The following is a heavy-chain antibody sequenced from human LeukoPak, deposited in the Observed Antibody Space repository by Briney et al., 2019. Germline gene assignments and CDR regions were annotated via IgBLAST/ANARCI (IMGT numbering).Heavy chain of an antibody. CDR1: GYSFTSYW. V-gene: IGHV5-10-1*01. Sequence: GESLRISCKGSGYSFTSYWISWVRQMPGKGLEWMGRIEPSDSYTNYSPSFQGHVTISADKSISTAYLQWSSLKASDTAMYYCARAVGVADHFDYWGQGTLVTVSS. J-gene: IGHJ4*02. CDR3: ARAVGVADHFDY. D-gene: IGHD2-15*01. CDR2: IEPSDSYT.